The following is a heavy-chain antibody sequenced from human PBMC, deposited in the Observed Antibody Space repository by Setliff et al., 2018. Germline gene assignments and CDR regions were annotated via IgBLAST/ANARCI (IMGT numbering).Heavy chain of an antibody. D-gene: IGHD3-22*01. Sequence: SETLSLTCNVSGDSMYGYYWSWIRQPPGKGLEWIGYIYKSGTTKYNPSLGSRISMSVDTSKNQFSLNLNYVTTADTAVYHCARAAKYDSSGYYGFWFDPWGQGTLVTVSS. V-gene: IGHV4-59*01. CDR2: IYKSGTT. J-gene: IGHJ5*02. CDR1: GDSMYGYY. CDR3: ARAAKYDSSGYYGFWFDP.